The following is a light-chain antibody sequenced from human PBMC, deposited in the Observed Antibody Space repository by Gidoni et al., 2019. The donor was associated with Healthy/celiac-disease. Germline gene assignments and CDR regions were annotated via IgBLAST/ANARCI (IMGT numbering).Light chain of an antibody. CDR2: DAS. J-gene: IGKJ3*01. CDR1: QDISNY. CDR3: QQYDNLLPT. Sequence: DIQMTQSPSSLSASVGDRVTITCQASQDISNYLNWYQQKPGKAPKLLIYDASNLETGVPSRFSGSGSGTDFTFTISSLQPEDIATYYCQQYDNLLPTFGPXTKVDIK. V-gene: IGKV1-33*01.